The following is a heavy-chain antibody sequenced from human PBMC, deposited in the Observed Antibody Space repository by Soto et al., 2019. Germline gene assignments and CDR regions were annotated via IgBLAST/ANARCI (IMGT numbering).Heavy chain of an antibody. V-gene: IGHV2-5*02. Sequence: GSGPTLVNPTQTLTLTCTLSGVSLSTDGVGVGWIRQPPGKALEWLAVIYWDDDKRYSPSLRNRLTITKDTSKNQVVLTMTNMEPVDTATYFCAHCLILGRTTFDSWGQGTVVTVSS. CDR2: IYWDDDK. J-gene: IGHJ4*02. D-gene: IGHD1-7*01. CDR1: GVSLSTDGVG. CDR3: AHCLILGRTTFDS.